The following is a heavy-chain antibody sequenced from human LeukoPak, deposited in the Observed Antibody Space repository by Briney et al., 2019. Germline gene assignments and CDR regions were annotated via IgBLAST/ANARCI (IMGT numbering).Heavy chain of an antibody. CDR1: GYTFTDYY. D-gene: IGHD2-2*01. CDR2: INPNSGGT. CDR3: AREGNCSSTSCYGWFDP. J-gene: IGHJ5*02. V-gene: IGHV1-2*02. Sequence: SVNVSCKASGYTFTDYYMHGVRPAPGQGLEWMGWINPNSGGTNYAQKFQGRVTMTRDTSISTVYMELSRLRSDDTALSYCAREGNCSSTSCYGWFDPWGQGTLVTVSS.